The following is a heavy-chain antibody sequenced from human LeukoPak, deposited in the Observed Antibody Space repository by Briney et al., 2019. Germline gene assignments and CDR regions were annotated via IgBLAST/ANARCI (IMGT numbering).Heavy chain of an antibody. CDR3: ARAQQLGDFDY. D-gene: IGHD6-13*01. Sequence: GGSLRLSCAASVFTFSSYSMNWVRQAPAKGLECVSSISSKSSYIYYTDSVKGRFTISRDNAKNSLYLQMNSLRAEDTAVYYCARAQQLGDFDYWGQGNLVTVSS. CDR1: VFTFSSYS. CDR2: ISSKSSYI. J-gene: IGHJ4*02. V-gene: IGHV3-21*01.